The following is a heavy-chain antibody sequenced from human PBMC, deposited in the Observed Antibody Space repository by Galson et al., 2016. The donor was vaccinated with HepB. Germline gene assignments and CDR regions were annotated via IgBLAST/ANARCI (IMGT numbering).Heavy chain of an antibody. CDR2: IYYSGNT. J-gene: IGHJ6*02. CDR3: AREAVGYSTSGTPPYGMDV. V-gene: IGHV4-59*01. CDR1: GGSISTYY. Sequence: SETLSLTCTVSGGSISTYYWIWIRQPPGKGLEWIGYIYYSGNTNYNPSLKSRVTISIDTSKNQFSLNLSSVTAADTAMYYCAREAVGYSTSGTPPYGMDVWGQGTLVSVSS. D-gene: IGHD3-10*01.